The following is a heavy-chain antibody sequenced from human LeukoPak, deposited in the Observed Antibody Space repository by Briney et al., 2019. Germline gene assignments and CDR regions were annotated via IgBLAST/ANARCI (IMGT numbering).Heavy chain of an antibody. Sequence: GGSLRLSCAASGFTFSSYGMHLVRQAPGKGLEWVAVISYDGSNKYYADSVKGRFTISRDNSKNTLYLQMNSLRAEDTAVYYCAKTSIASDAFDIWGQGTMVTVSS. J-gene: IGHJ3*02. CDR3: AKTSIASDAFDI. CDR1: GFTFSSYG. D-gene: IGHD6-13*01. V-gene: IGHV3-30*18. CDR2: ISYDGSNK.